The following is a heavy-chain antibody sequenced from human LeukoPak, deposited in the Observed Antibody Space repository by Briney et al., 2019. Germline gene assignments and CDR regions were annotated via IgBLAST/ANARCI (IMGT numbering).Heavy chain of an antibody. J-gene: IGHJ4*02. D-gene: IGHD2-2*01. V-gene: IGHV4-39*02. CDR3: ASTIVVVPAAYALDY. CDR1: GGSISSSSYY. CDR2: IYYSGST. Sequence: SETLSLTCTVSGGSISSSSYYWGWIRQPPGKGLEWIGSIYYSGSTYYNPSLKSRVTISVDTSKNHFSLKLSSVTAADTAVYYCASTIVVVPAAYALDYWGQGTLVTVSS.